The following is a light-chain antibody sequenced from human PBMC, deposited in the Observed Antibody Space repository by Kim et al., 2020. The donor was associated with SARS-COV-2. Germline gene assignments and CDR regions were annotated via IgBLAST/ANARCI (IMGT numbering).Light chain of an antibody. CDR3: QHRSNWPLT. J-gene: IGKJ4*01. V-gene: IGKV3-11*01. Sequence: LSPGESVTRPCRVSQSAGSTLAWYQQKPGQAPRLLIYDVSNRATGIPARFSGSGSGADFTLTISSLEPEDFAVYYCQHRSNWPLTFGGGTKVDIK. CDR2: DVS. CDR1: QSAGST.